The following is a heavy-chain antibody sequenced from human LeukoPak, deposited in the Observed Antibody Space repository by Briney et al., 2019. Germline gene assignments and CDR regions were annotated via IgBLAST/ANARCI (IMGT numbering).Heavy chain of an antibody. CDR3: ARRRTGGRRIFDY. CDR1: GGSFSGYY. J-gene: IGHJ4*02. D-gene: IGHD3/OR15-3a*01. V-gene: IGHV4-34*01. Sequence: SETLSLTCAVYGGSFSGYYRSWIRQPPGKGLEWIGEINHSGSTNYNPSLKSRVTISVDTSKNQFSLKLSSVTAADTAVYYCARRRTGGRRIFDYWGQGTLVTVSS. CDR2: INHSGST.